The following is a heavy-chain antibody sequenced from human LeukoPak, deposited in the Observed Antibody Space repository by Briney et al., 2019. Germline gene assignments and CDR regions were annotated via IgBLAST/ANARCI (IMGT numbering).Heavy chain of an antibody. D-gene: IGHD2-8*01. CDR3: ANEFNGGALLY. J-gene: IGHJ4*02. Sequence: GGSLRLSCAASGFTFSSYAMSRVRQAPGKGLGWVSTISDSDSTYYVDSVKGRFSISRDNSKNTLYLQMNSLRAEDTAVYYCANEFNGGALLYWGQGTLVTVSS. V-gene: IGHV3-23*01. CDR2: ISDSDST. CDR1: GFTFSSYA.